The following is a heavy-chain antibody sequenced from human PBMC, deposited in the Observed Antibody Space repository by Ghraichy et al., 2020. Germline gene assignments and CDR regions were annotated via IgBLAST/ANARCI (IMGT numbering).Heavy chain of an antibody. V-gene: IGHV4-34*01. D-gene: IGHD6-6*01. CDR1: GGSFSGYY. J-gene: IGHJ4*02. CDR2: INHSGST. Sequence: SQTLSLTCAVYGGSFSGYYWSWIRQPPGKGLEWIGEINHSGSTNYNPSLKSRVTISVDTSKNQFSLKLSSVTAADTAVYYCAREARIAARPFDYWGQGTLVTVSS. CDR3: AREARIAARPFDY.